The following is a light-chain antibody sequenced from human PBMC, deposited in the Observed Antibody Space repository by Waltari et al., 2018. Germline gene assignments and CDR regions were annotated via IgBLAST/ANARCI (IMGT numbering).Light chain of an antibody. Sequence: QSVLTQPPSASGTPGQRLTISSSGTSSNIGSNYVYWYPQCPGTAPKLLIFRNNQRPSGVPDRFSGSKSGTSASLASSGLRSEDEADYYCAAWDDSLSGVVFGGGAKLTVL. CDR3: AAWDDSLSGVV. CDR2: RNN. V-gene: IGLV1-47*01. J-gene: IGLJ2*01. CDR1: SSNIGSNY.